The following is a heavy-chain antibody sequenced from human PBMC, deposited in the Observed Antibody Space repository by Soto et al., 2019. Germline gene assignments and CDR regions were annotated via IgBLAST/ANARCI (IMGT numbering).Heavy chain of an antibody. D-gene: IGHD3-3*01. V-gene: IGHV1-69*01. CDR1: GGTFSSYT. CDR2: TIPIFATA. CDR3: ARDVRVSGYYRSRPRLGMDV. Sequence: QVQLVQSGAEVKKPGSSVKVSCKASGGTFSSYTFNWVRQAPGQGLEWMGGTIPIFATANYAQKFQGRATITADESTSTAYMDLSSLSSEDTAIYYCARDVRVSGYYRSRPRLGMDVWGQGTTVTVSS. J-gene: IGHJ6*02.